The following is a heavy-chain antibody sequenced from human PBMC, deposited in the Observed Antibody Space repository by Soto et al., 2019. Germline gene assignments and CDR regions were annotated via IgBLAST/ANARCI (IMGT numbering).Heavy chain of an antibody. CDR3: AKQESHWNDPFDS. CDR2: ISYDGTDE. Sequence: QVQLVESGGGVVQPGRSLRLSCAASGFSFSSYGMHWVRQAPGKGLEGVAMISYDGTDEYYADSVKGRFTISRDNSKNAVYLQMNSLRAEDTAVYYFAKQESHWNDPFDSWGQRTLVTVSS. V-gene: IGHV3-30*18. J-gene: IGHJ4*02. CDR1: GFSFSSYG. D-gene: IGHD1-1*01.